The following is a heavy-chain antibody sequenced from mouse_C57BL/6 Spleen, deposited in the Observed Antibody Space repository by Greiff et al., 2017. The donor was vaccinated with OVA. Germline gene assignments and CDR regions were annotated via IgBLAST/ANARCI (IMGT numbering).Heavy chain of an antibody. J-gene: IGHJ2*01. Sequence: EVQVVESGGGLVKPGGSLKLSCAASGFTFSDYGMHWVRQAPEKGLEWVAYISSGSSTIYYADTVKGRFTISRDNAKNTLFLQMTSLRSEDTAMYYCARSLYYGSRGDYCDYWGQGTTLTVSS. CDR1: GFTFSDYG. CDR2: ISSGSSTI. V-gene: IGHV5-17*01. D-gene: IGHD1-1*01. CDR3: ARSLYYGSRGDYCDY.